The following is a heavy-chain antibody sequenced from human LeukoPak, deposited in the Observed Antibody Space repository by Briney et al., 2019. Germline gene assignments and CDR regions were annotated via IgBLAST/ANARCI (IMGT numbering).Heavy chain of an antibody. Sequence: SETLSLTCTVSGGSISSSSYYWGWIRQPPGKGLEWIGYIYHSGSTYYNPSLKSRITISVDRSKNQFSLKLSSVTAADTAVYYCARGGDIVVVPAATPFDYWGQGTLVTVSS. D-gene: IGHD2-2*01. J-gene: IGHJ4*02. CDR3: ARGGDIVVVPAATPFDY. V-gene: IGHV4-39*07. CDR1: GGSISSSSYY. CDR2: IYHSGST.